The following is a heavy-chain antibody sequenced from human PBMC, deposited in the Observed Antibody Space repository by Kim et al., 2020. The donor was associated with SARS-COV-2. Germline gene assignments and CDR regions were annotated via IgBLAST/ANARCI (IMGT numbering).Heavy chain of an antibody. J-gene: IGHJ4*02. CDR3: ARDLESLGKISSSLKN. V-gene: IGHV3-21*01. D-gene: IGHD6-13*01. Sequence: SVKGRFTISRDNAKNSLYLQMNSLRAEDTAVYYCARDLESLGKISSSLKNWGQGTLVTVSS.